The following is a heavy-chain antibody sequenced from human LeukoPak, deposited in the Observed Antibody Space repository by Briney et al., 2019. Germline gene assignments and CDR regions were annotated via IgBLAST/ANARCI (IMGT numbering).Heavy chain of an antibody. CDR3: AKDRSGDSAFY. CDR2: ISGSGGST. Sequence: GGSLRLSCAASGFTFSSYAMSWVRQAPGKGLEWISAISGSGGSTYYADSVKGRFTISRDNSKNTLYLQMNSLRAEDTAVYYCAKDRSGDSAFYWSQGTLVTVSS. CDR1: GFTFSSYA. D-gene: IGHD2-21*02. J-gene: IGHJ4*02. V-gene: IGHV3-23*01.